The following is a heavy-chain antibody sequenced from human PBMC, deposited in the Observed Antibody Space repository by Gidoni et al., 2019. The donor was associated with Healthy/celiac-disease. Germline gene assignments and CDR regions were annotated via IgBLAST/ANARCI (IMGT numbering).Heavy chain of an antibody. D-gene: IGHD3-22*01. CDR2: INAGNGNK. Sequence: QVQLVQSGAEVKKPGAAVKVSCKASGYTFTSYAMHWVRQAPGQRLEWMGWINAGNGNKKYSQKFQGRVTITRDTSASTAYMELSSLRSEDTAVYYCARVRADSSGYGYWGQGTLVTVSS. CDR3: ARVRADSSGYGY. CDR1: GYTFTSYA. V-gene: IGHV1-3*01. J-gene: IGHJ4*02.